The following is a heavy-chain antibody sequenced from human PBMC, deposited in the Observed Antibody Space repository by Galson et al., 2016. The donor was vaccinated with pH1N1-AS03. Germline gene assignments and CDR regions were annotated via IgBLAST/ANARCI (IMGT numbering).Heavy chain of an antibody. D-gene: IGHD1-14*01. CDR3: TTKPVSAMDV. V-gene: IGHV3-15*01. J-gene: IGHJ6*02. CDR1: GFSFTNAW. CDR2: IKGKTDGGTV. Sequence: SLRLSCAASGFSFTNAWMSWVRQAPGKGLEWVGRIKGKTDGGTVDYAVPVKGRFTISRDDSETTLYLQMNSLKTEDTGVYYCTTKPVSAMDVWGQGTTVTVSS.